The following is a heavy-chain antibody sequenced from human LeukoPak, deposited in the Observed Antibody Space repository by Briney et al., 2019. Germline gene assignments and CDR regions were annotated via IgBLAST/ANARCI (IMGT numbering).Heavy chain of an antibody. D-gene: IGHD1-14*01. J-gene: IGHJ5*02. CDR3: TRQTDTSFDP. CDR2: IYPGDSDT. V-gene: IGHV5-51*01. CDR1: GYSFTCYW. Sequence: GESLKISCKGSGYSFTCYWIGWVRQMPGKGLEWMGIIYPGDSDTRYSPSFEGQVTISVDKSISTAYLQWSSLKASHTAMYFCTRQTDTSFDPWGQGTLVTVSP.